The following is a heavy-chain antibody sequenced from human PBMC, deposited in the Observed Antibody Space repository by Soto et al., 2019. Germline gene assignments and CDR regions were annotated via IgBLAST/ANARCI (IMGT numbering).Heavy chain of an antibody. CDR1: GGSISSYY. D-gene: IGHD1-26*01. CDR2: IYYSGST. V-gene: IGHV4-59*01. Sequence: SETLSLTCTVSGGSISSYYWSWIRQPPGKGLEWIGYIYYSGSTNYNPSLKSRVTISVDTSKNQFSLKLSSVTAADTAVYYCARGWEPYYFGYWGQGTLVTVSS. CDR3: ARGWEPYYFGY. J-gene: IGHJ4*02.